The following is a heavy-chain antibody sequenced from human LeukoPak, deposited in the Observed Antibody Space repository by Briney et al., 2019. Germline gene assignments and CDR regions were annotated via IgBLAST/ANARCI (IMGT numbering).Heavy chain of an antibody. V-gene: IGHV4-4*07. CDR3: ARDLYYYDSTSYYLFDY. CDR1: GGSISRYY. CDR2: IHTSGST. Sequence: SEILSLTWTVSGGSISRYYWSWIRQPAGKGLEWIGRIHTSGSTNYNPSLKSRVTMSADTSKNQFSLKLSSVTAADTAVYYCARDLYYYDSTSYYLFDYWGQGALVTVSS. D-gene: IGHD3-22*01. J-gene: IGHJ4*02.